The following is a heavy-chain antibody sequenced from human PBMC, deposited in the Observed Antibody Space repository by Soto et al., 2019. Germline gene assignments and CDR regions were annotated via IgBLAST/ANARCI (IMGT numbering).Heavy chain of an antibody. CDR2: ISWNSGSI. J-gene: IGHJ4*02. CDR1: GFTFEDYA. D-gene: IGHD6-13*01. Sequence: GGDPRLSCAASGFTFEDYAIHWVRQAPGKGLEWVSGISWNSGSIGYADSVKGRFTISRDNAKNSLYLQMNSLRAEDTALYYCAKDMSSSWKSFDYWGQGT. V-gene: IGHV3-9*01. CDR3: AKDMSSSWKSFDY.